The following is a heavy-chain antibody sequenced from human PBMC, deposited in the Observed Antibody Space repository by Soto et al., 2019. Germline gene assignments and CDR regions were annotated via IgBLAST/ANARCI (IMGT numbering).Heavy chain of an antibody. J-gene: IGHJ4*02. D-gene: IGHD5-12*01. CDR1: GFTFRNHG. CDR3: ARDLRYSGSFHFAS. CDR2: NSSSGTSI. V-gene: IGHV3-21*01. Sequence: PGGALRLSYAASGFTFRNHGMNWVRQTPLKVLEWVSSNSSSGTSIHDADSVRGRFIISRDNDKKSVFLQMNSLRADDTAVYFCARDLRYSGSFHFASWGQGALVNVSS.